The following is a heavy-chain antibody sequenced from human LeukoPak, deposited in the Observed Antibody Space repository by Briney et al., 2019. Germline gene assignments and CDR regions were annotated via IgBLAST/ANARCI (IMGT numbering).Heavy chain of an antibody. CDR1: GFTFINSA. Sequence: ASVKVSCKASGFTFINSAVQWVRQARGQRLEWMGWISAYNGNTNYAQKLQGGVTMTTDTSTSTAYMELRSLRSDDTAVYYCARTPDRTIFGVVTETYFDYWGQGTLVTVSS. V-gene: IGHV1-18*01. D-gene: IGHD3-3*01. J-gene: IGHJ4*02. CDR3: ARTPDRTIFGVVTETYFDY. CDR2: ISAYNGNT.